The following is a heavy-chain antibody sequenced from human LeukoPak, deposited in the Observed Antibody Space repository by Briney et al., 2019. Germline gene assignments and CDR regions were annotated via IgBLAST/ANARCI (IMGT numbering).Heavy chain of an antibody. V-gene: IGHV4-59*01. D-gene: IGHD1-26*01. Sequence: NPSETLSLTCSVSDGSINSYYWNWIRRPPGKGLEWIGYIYYNGNTNYSPSLKSRVTMSVDTSKNLFSLKVSSGTAADTAVYYCARGRSNYYGMDVWGQGTTVTVSS. CDR2: IYYNGNT. CDR1: DGSINSYY. CDR3: ARGRSNYYGMDV. J-gene: IGHJ6*02.